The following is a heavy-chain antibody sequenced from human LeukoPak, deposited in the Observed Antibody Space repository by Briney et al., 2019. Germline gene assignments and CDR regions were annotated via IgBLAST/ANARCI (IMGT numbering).Heavy chain of an antibody. CDR3: AKAGYCSGGSCYRGFDY. Sequence: GGLLRLSCAASGFTFSSYAMSWVRQAPGKGLDSVSAISGSGAGTHYADPVQGRFTISRDNSKNTLYLQMNSLRAEDTAVYYCAKAGYCSGGSCYRGFDYWGQGTLVTVSS. J-gene: IGHJ4*02. D-gene: IGHD2-15*01. CDR2: ISGSGAGT. V-gene: IGHV3-23*01. CDR1: GFTFSSYA.